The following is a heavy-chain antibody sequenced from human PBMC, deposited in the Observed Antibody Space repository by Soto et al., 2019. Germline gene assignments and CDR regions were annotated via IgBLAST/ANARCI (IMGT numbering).Heavy chain of an antibody. CDR3: AGGDGGADAFDL. D-gene: IGHD3-16*01. J-gene: IGHJ3*01. CDR1: GDTFDTYT. CDR2: IIPMFRTT. Sequence: QVQLVQSGTEVRKPGSSVNVSCQASGDTFDTYTFSWVRQAPGQGLQWMGEIIPMFRTTNYAPRFQGRLTLTADDSTRIVYMELNSLTFEDTADYYCAGGDGGADAFDLWGQGTMIAVSS. V-gene: IGHV1-69*12.